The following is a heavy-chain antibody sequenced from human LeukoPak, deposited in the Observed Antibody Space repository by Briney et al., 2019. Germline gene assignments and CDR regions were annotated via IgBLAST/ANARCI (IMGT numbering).Heavy chain of an antibody. CDR1: GFTVSSNY. Sequence: GGSLRLSCAASGFTVSSNYMSWVRQAPGKGLEYVSAISYNGVSTYHANSVKGRFTISRDNSKNTLYLQMGSLRTEDMAVYYCARGSGWFNHYYMDVWGKGTTVTISS. D-gene: IGHD6-19*01. CDR2: ISYNGVST. V-gene: IGHV3-64*01. J-gene: IGHJ6*03. CDR3: ARGSGWFNHYYMDV.